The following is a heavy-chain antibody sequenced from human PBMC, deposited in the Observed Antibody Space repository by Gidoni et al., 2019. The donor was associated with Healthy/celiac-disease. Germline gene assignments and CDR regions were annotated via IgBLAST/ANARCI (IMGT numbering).Heavy chain of an antibody. V-gene: IGHV1-69*02. D-gene: IGHD5-18*01. CDR3: ARVGDTAMVSWFDP. CDR1: GGTFSSHT. Sequence: QVQLVQSGAEVKKPGSSVKVSCKASGGTFSSHTISWVRQAPGQGLEWMGRIIPILGIANYAQKFQGRVTITADKSTSTAYMELSSLRSEDTAVYYCARVGDTAMVSWFDPWGQGTLVTVSS. J-gene: IGHJ5*02. CDR2: IIPILGIA.